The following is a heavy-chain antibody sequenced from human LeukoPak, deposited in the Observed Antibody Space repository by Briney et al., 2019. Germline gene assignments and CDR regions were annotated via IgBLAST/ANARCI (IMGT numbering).Heavy chain of an antibody. D-gene: IGHD3-3*01. CDR3: AKDANTYYDFWSGYYTDPYYFDY. V-gene: IGHV3-23*01. CDR1: GFTFSTYA. J-gene: IGHJ4*02. Sequence: GGSLRLSCAASGFTFSTYAVNWVRQAPGKGLEWVSTISGSGGGTYYADSVKGRFTISRDNSKNTLYLQMNSLRAEDTAVYYCAKDANTYYDFWSGYYTDPYYFDYWGQGTLVTVSS. CDR2: ISGSGGGT.